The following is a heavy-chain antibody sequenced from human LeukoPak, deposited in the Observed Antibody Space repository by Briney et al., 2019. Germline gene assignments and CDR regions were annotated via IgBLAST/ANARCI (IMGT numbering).Heavy chain of an antibody. D-gene: IGHD2-2*01. CDR2: INHSGST. J-gene: IGHJ4*02. CDR3: ARVWLVPAAIPDSSSSGGIDY. CDR1: GGSFSGYY. V-gene: IGHV4-34*01. Sequence: SETLSLTCAVYGGSFSGYYWSWLRQPPGKGLEWIGEINHSGSTNYNPSLKSRVTISVDTSKNQFSLKLSSVTAADTAVYYCARVWLVPAAIPDSSSSGGIDYWGQGTLVTVSS.